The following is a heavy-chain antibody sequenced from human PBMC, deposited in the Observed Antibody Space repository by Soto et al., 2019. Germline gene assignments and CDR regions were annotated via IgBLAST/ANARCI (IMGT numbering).Heavy chain of an antibody. D-gene: IGHD6-13*01. V-gene: IGHV3-30*03. CDR2: MAHDGSDQ. CDR3: ARSRGGSSYYPPDY. CDR1: GFTFSGYG. J-gene: IGHJ4*02. Sequence: QVQLVESEGRVVQPGGSLRLSCAASGFTFSGYGMQWVRQSPGEGLEWVATMAHDGSDQYYGDSVKGRFTISRDNSKNTLYLQMDSLRPADTAVYYCARSRGGSSYYPPDYWGQGTLVTVSS.